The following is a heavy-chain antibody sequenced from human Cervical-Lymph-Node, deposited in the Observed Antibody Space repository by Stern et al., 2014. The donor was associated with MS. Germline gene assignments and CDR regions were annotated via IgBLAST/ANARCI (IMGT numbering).Heavy chain of an antibody. V-gene: IGHV3-30-3*01. CDR3: ATSGYSSPSGYMFRY. D-gene: IGHD4-11*01. Sequence: VQLVESGGGVVQPGGSLRLSCEASGFSFSSYALHWVRQAPGKGLEWVALISYDGHTKCFSDPVKGRFHISMNNFNHTLYLHMSSLRFDDTAVYFCATSGYSSPSGYMFRYWGLGTLVAVSS. CDR1: GFSFSSYA. J-gene: IGHJ4*02. CDR2: ISYDGHTK.